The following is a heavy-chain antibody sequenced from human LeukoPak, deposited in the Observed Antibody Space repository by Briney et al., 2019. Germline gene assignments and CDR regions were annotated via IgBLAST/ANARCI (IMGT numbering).Heavy chain of an antibody. Sequence: APVKVSCKASGYTFTGYYMHWVRQAPGQGLEWMGWINPNSGGTNYAQKFQGRVTMTRDTSISTAYMELSRLRSDDTAVYYCARDLWADYSNYEVDYWGQGTLVTVSS. D-gene: IGHD4-4*01. CDR2: INPNSGGT. V-gene: IGHV1-2*02. CDR3: ARDLWADYSNYEVDY. CDR1: GYTFTGYY. J-gene: IGHJ4*02.